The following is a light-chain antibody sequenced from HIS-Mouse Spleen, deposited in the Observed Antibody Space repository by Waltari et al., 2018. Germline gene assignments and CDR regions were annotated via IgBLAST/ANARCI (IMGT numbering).Light chain of an antibody. CDR3: YSTGSSCTHRV. CDR2: EDS. CDR1: ALPKKY. J-gene: IGLJ2*01. Sequence: SYELTQPPSVSVSPGQTARITCSGDALPKKYAYWYQQKSGQAPVLVIYEDSKRPSGIPERFSGSSSGTMATLTISGAQVEDEADYYCYSTGSSCTHRVFGGGTKLTVL. V-gene: IGLV3-10*01.